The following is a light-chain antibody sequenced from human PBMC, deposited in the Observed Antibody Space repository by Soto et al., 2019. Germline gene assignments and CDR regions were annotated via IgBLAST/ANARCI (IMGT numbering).Light chain of an antibody. CDR2: KAF. Sequence: DIPLTQSPSTLSASVGDRVTITCRASQSINSWLAWYQQRPGKAPQLLVYKAFSLESSVPPTFGGNRSGTEFTLTITALHPDDFAADDCQQYEAYPLTFGGGTKVEI. CDR1: QSINSW. V-gene: IGKV1-5*03. J-gene: IGKJ4*01. CDR3: QQYEAYPLT.